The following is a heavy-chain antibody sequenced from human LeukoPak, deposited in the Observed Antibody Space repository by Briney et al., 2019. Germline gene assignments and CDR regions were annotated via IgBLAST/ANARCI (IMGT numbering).Heavy chain of an antibody. CDR2: IYSPGT. CDR3: ARGIGTSYDSSRDAFDI. CDR1: AGSINSGNYY. Sequence: SQTLSLTCTVSAGSINSGNYYWSWIRQPAGKGLEWIGRIYSPGTNYNYNPSLKSRVTISIDTSKNQFSLKLTSVTAADTAVYYCARGIGTSYDSSRDAFDIWGQGTMVTVSS. D-gene: IGHD3-22*01. J-gene: IGHJ3*02. V-gene: IGHV4-61*02.